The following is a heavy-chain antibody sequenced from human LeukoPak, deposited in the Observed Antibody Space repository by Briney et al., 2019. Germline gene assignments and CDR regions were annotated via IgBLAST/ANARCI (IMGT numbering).Heavy chain of an antibody. J-gene: IGHJ5*02. D-gene: IGHD6-19*01. Sequence: GRSLRLSCAASGFTFDDYAMHWVRQAPGEGLEWVSGISWNSGSIGYADSVKGRFTISRDNAKNSLYLQMNSLRAEDTALYYCATDIDSGWHTRSNCFDPWGQGTLVTVSS. CDR3: ATDIDSGWHTRSNCFDP. V-gene: IGHV3-9*01. CDR1: GFTFDDYA. CDR2: ISWNSGSI.